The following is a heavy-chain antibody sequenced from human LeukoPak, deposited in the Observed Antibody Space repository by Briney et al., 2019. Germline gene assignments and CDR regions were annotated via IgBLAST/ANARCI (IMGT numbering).Heavy chain of an antibody. J-gene: IGHJ4*02. CDR2: ISGSGDST. Sequence: GGSLRLSCAASGFTFSSYAMSWVREAPGKGLEWVSAISGSGDSTYYADSVKGRFTISRDNSKNTLYLQMNSLKTEDTAVYYCTTALLDYGNVDYWGQGTLVTVSS. CDR3: TTALLDYGNVDY. D-gene: IGHD4-17*01. V-gene: IGHV3-23*01. CDR1: GFTFSSYA.